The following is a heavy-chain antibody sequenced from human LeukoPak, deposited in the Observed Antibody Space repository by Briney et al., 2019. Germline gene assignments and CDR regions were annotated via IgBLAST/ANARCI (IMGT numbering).Heavy chain of an antibody. V-gene: IGHV1-69*01. CDR1: GGTSSSYA. CDR2: IIPIFGTA. Sequence: SVKVSCKASGGTSSSYAISWVRQAPGQGLEWMGGIIPIFGTANYAQKFQGRVTITADESTTTAYMELSSLRSEDTAVYYCARVLGSLDCSSTSCYMAPYYFDYWGQGTLVTVSS. J-gene: IGHJ4*02. D-gene: IGHD2-2*02. CDR3: ARVLGSLDCSSTSCYMAPYYFDY.